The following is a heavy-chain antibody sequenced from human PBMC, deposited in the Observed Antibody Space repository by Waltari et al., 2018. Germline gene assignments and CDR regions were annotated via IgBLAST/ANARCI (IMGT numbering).Heavy chain of an antibody. D-gene: IGHD6-19*01. CDR2: MYYSGNT. V-gene: IGHV4-59*08. CDR1: GGSISNCY. CDR3: ARQSGWYLPFDY. J-gene: IGHJ4*02. Sequence: QVQLQESGPGLVKPSETLSLTCTVSGGSISNCYWSWIRQPPGKGLEWIGHMYYSGNTNYNPSLKSRLTISVDTSKNQFSLKLSSVTAADTAVYYCARQSGWYLPFDYWGQGTLVTVSS.